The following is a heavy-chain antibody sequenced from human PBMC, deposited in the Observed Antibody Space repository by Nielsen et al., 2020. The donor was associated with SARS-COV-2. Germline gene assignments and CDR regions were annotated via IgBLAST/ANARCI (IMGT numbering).Heavy chain of an antibody. CDR3: ARLRFLEWLSSGYYSYGMDV. D-gene: IGHD3-3*01. V-gene: IGHV4-34*01. Sequence: SETLSLTCAVYGVSLSGYYWSWIRQPPGKGLEGFGESKHGGNTTYNPSPKSRVTVSLDTSKNQLSLKLSSVTAADTAVYYCARLRFLEWLSSGYYSYGMDVWGQGTTVTVSS. J-gene: IGHJ6*02. CDR1: GVSLSGYY. CDR2: SKHGGNT.